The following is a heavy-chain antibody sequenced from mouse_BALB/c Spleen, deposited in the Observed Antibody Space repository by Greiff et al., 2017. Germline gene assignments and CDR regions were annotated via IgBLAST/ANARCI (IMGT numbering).Heavy chain of an antibody. V-gene: IGHV3-2*02. CDR3: ARGRGGYAMDY. Sequence: EVQLKESGPGLVKPSQSLSLTCTVTGYSITSDYAWNWIRQFPGNKLEWMGYISYSGSTSYNPSLKSRISITRDTSKNQFFLQLNSVTTEDTATYYCARGRGGYAMDYWGQGTSVTVSS. CDR2: ISYSGST. J-gene: IGHJ4*01. CDR1: GYSITSDYA.